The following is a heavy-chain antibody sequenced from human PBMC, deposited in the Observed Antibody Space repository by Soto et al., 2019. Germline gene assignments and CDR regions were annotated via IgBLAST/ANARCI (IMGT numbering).Heavy chain of an antibody. CDR2: IIPIFGTA. Sequence: AASVKVSRKASGGTLSSYAISWVRQAPGQGLEWMGGIIPIFGTANYAQKFQGRVTITADESTSTAYMELSSLRSEDTAVYYCAWCSIVVVPAAIYYYYGMDVWGQGTTVTVSS. V-gene: IGHV1-69*13. CDR1: GGTLSSYA. CDR3: AWCSIVVVPAAIYYYYGMDV. J-gene: IGHJ6*02. D-gene: IGHD2-2*01.